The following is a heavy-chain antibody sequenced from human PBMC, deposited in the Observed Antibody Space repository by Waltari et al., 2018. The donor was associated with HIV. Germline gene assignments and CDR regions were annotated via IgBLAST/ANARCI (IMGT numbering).Heavy chain of an antibody. CDR2: ISASGSST. CDR1: GFTFSSYA. J-gene: IGHJ5*02. D-gene: IGHD2-2*01. Sequence: EVQLLESGGGLLQPGGSLRLSCAASGFTFSSYAMTWVRQTPGKGLEWVSSISASGSSTYYADSVKGRFTISRDNSKNTLYLRMNSLKAEDTAIYYCAKVEGVVPAAIFSWFDPWGQGTLVTVSS. CDR3: AKVEGVVPAAIFSWFDP. V-gene: IGHV3-23*01.